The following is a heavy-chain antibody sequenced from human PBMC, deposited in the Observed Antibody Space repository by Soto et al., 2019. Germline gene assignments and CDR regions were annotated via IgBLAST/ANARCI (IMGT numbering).Heavy chain of an antibody. CDR3: ATSSIAVARNDAFDI. CDR1: GGTFSSYT. D-gene: IGHD6-19*01. V-gene: IGHV1-69*02. CDR2: IIPILGIA. J-gene: IGHJ3*02. Sequence: SVKVSCKASGGTFSSYTISWVRQAPGQGLEWMGRIIPILGIANYAQKFQGRVTITADKSMSTAYMELSSLRSEDTAVYYCATSSIAVARNDAFDIWGQGTMVTVSS.